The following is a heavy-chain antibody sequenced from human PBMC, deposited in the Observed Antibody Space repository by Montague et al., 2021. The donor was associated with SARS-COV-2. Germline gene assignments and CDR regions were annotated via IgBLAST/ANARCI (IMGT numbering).Heavy chain of an antibody. J-gene: IGHJ2*01. Sequence: SETLSLTCTVSGGSISTYSWSWIRQPPGKGLEWIGYVYYSGSINXNPSLKSRGTLSIDTSKNQFSLKLSSVTAADTAVYFCARGTRYDYDTTYYFDLWGRGTLVTVSS. CDR2: VYYSGSI. CDR1: GGSISTYS. V-gene: IGHV4-59*13. CDR3: ARGTRYDYDTTYYFDL. D-gene: IGHD3-22*01.